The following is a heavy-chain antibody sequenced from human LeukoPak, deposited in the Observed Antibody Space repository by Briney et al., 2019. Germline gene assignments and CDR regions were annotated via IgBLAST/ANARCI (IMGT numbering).Heavy chain of an antibody. V-gene: IGHV3-7*01. CDR1: GFTFSSYL. Sequence: GGSLRLSCAASGFTFSSYLMSWVRQAPGKGLEWVANINQDGSEKYYVDSVKGRFTISRDNAKNSLYLKMNSLRAEDTAVYYCARKIVGVIDYWGQGTLVTVSS. CDR2: INQDGSEK. J-gene: IGHJ4*02. CDR3: ARKIVGVIDY. D-gene: IGHD1-26*01.